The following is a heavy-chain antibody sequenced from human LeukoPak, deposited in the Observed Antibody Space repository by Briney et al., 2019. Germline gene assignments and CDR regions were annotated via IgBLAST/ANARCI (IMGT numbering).Heavy chain of an antibody. CDR3: ASHYGENYYFDY. D-gene: IGHD4-17*01. V-gene: IGHV4-59*01. CDR2: IYYSGST. CDR1: GGSISSYY. J-gene: IGHJ4*02. Sequence: SETLSLTCNVSGGSISSYYWSWIRQPPGKGLEWIGYIYYSGSTNYNPSLHSRGTISLVKTKNHFYLVLSSVTPADPAVYYWASHYGENYYFDYWGQGTLVTVSS.